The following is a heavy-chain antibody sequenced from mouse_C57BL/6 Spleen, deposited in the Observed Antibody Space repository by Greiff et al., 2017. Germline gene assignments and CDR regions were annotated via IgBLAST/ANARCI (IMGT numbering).Heavy chain of an antibody. D-gene: IGHD1-1*01. J-gene: IGHJ2*01. CDR2: IDPDDGDT. V-gene: IGHV14-1*01. CDR3: TTKITTIVATDDY. CDR1: GFNINDYY. Sequence: VQLQQSGAELVRPGASVKLSCTASGFNINDYYMHWVKQRPEQGLEWIGRIDPDDGDTEYAPKFKGKATMTADTSSNTAYMQLSSLTSEDTAVYYCTTKITTIVATDDYWGQGTTLTVSS.